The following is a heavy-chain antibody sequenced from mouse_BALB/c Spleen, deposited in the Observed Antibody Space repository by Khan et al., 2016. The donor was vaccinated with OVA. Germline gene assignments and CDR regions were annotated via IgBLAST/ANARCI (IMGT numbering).Heavy chain of an antibody. V-gene: IGHV1-39*01. Sequence: VQLQQSGPELEKPGASVKISCKASGYSFTGYNMNWVKPSNGKSLEWIGNIDPHYGGISYNQKFKGKATLTVAKSSSTAYMQLKSLTSEDSAVYYCARSTWYFDVWGAGTTVTVSS. J-gene: IGHJ1*01. CDR2: IDPHYGGI. CDR1: GYSFTGYN. CDR3: ARSTWYFDV.